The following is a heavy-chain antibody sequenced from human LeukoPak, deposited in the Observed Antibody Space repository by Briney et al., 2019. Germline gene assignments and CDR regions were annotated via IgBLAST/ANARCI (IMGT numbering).Heavy chain of an antibody. CDR2: VSSSVNTK. D-gene: IGHD3-10*01. Sequence: GGSLRLSCEASGFTFSDYYISWIRQAPAKGLELVSYVSSSVNTKYYADSVKGRFTISRDNAGSSVFLQMNSLRVEDTAVYYCASVGRARVSAVRGVIVNNWGQGTLVTVSS. J-gene: IGHJ4*02. CDR3: ASVGRARVSAVRGVIVNN. CDR1: GFTFSDYY. V-gene: IGHV3-11*01.